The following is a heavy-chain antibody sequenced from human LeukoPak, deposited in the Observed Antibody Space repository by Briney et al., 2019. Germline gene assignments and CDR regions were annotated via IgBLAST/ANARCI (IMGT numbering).Heavy chain of an antibody. CDR3: ARSRAAAGIIYFDY. Sequence: PGGSLRLSCAASGFTFSSYEMNWVRQAPGKGLEWVSYISSSGSTIYYADSVKGRFTISRDNAKNSLYLQMNSLRAEDTAVYYCARSRAAAGIIYFDYWGQGTLVTVSS. D-gene: IGHD6-13*01. CDR2: ISSSGSTI. CDR1: GFTFSSYE. J-gene: IGHJ4*02. V-gene: IGHV3-48*03.